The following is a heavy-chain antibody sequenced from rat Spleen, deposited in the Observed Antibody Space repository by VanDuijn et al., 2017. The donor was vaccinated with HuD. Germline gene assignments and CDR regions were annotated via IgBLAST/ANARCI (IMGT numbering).Heavy chain of an antibody. V-gene: IGHV5-31*01. CDR2: ITNDGRTF. CDR1: GFTFNNYW. J-gene: IGHJ2*01. CDR3: ATRDNNYGY. Sequence: EVQLVESGGGLVQPGGSLKLSCVASGFTFNNYWMNWIRQAPGKGLEWVASITNDGRTFYYRDSLKGRFTISRDNAKSSLYLQMDSLRSEDTATYYCATRDNNYGYWGQGVMVTVSS. D-gene: IGHD1-10*01.